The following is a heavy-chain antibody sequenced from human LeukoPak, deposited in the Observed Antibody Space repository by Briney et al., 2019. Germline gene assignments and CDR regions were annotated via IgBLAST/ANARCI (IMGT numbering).Heavy chain of an antibody. Sequence: SETLSLTCTVSGGSIGSYSWNWIRQPPGKGLEWIGNIYYTGSTNYNPFLKSRVTISVDTSKNQFSLKLSSVTAADTAVYYCARGPVGARAFDYWGQGTLVTVSS. CDR2: IYYTGST. D-gene: IGHD1-26*01. J-gene: IGHJ4*02. CDR1: GGSIGSYS. V-gene: IGHV4-59*12. CDR3: ARGPVGARAFDY.